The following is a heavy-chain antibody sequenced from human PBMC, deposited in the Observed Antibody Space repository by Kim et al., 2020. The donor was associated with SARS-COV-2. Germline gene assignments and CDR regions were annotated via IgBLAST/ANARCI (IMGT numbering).Heavy chain of an antibody. J-gene: IGHJ6*02. D-gene: IGHD3-9*01. CDR3: ARTYYDILTGYHGGMDV. V-gene: IGHV3-11*03. Sequence: KGRFTISRDNAKNSLYLQMNRLRAEDTAVYYCARTYYDILTGYHGGMDVWGQGTTVTVSS.